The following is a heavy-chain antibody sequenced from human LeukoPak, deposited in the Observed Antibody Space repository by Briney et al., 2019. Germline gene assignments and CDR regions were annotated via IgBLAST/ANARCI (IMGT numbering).Heavy chain of an antibody. D-gene: IGHD3-16*01. CDR1: GGSISSSTYY. CDR3: VRGSTLRHYQY. J-gene: IGHJ4*02. Sequence: SETLSLTCTVSGGSISSSTYYWGWIRRPPGKGLEWIGSIYYSGSTYYNPSLKSRVTVSVDTSNNQFSLKLSPVTAADTAVYYCVRGSTLRHYQYWGQGTLVTVSS. CDR2: IYYSGST. V-gene: IGHV4-39*01.